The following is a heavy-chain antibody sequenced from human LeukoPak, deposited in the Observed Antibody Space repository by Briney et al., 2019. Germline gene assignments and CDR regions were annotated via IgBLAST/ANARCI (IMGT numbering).Heavy chain of an antibody. J-gene: IGHJ4*02. CDR3: ARDPSYYGSGSYLPYYFDY. Sequence: PGGSLRLSCAVSGFTFKSYEMNWVRQAPGKGLEWVSYISESGSTKWYADSVKGRFTISRDNAKNSLYLQMNRLRAEDTAVYYCARDPSYYGSGSYLPYYFDYWGQGTLVTVSS. V-gene: IGHV3-48*03. CDR1: GFTFKSYE. CDR2: ISESGSTK. D-gene: IGHD3-10*01.